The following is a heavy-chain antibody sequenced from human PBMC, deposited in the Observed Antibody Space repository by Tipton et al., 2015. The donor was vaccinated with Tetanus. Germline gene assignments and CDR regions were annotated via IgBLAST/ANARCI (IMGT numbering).Heavy chain of an antibody. J-gene: IGHJ6*02. CDR1: GFAFSGSA. V-gene: IGHV3-73*01. D-gene: IGHD3-16*01. CDR2: IRSKANSYAT. Sequence: GSLRLSCAASGFAFSGSAMHWVRQTSGKGLEWLGRIRSKANSYATAYAASVNGRFTISRDDSKNTVYLHMNSLKTEDTVVYYCVREGASHFYNNAMDVWGQGTTVTVSS. CDR3: VREGASHFYNNAMDV.